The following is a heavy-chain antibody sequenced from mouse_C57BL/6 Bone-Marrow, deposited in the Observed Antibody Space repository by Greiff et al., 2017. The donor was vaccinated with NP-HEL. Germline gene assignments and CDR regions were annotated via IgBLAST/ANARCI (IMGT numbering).Heavy chain of an antibody. CDR1: GFTFSSYA. V-gene: IGHV5-4*01. CDR3: AREGGSSYDWYFDV. J-gene: IGHJ1*03. D-gene: IGHD1-1*01. CDR2: ISDGGSYT. Sequence: EVKLVESGGGLVKPGGSLKLSCAASGFTFSSYAMSWVRQTPEKRLEWVATISDGGSYTYYPDNVKGRFTISRDNAKNNLYLQMSHLKSEDTAMYYCAREGGSSYDWYFDVWGTGTTVTVSS.